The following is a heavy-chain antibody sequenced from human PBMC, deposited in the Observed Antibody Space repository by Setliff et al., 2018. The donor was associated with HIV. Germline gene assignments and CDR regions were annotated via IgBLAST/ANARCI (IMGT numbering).Heavy chain of an antibody. J-gene: IGHJ3*01. CDR1: DSAMDSYY. D-gene: IGHD3-9*01. CDR3: AKISPRGYSDITTGRLTDPFDV. Sequence: SETLSLTCTVSDSAMDSYYWSWVRQSPGRGLEYIGYIYWTGKTDYNPSLNSRVTISLDTSGNQFSLKLNSVTGADTAVYYCAKISPRGYSDITTGRLTDPFDVWGPETMVTVSS. V-gene: IGHV4-59*12. CDR2: IYWTGKT.